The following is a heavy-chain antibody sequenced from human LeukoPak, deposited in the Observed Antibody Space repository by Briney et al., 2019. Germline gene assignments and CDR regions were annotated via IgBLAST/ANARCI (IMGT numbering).Heavy chain of an antibody. CDR2: ISSDGSIT. J-gene: IGHJ4*02. CDR1: GFTLRTYW. CDR3: ASDIGD. V-gene: IGHV3-74*01. Sequence: GGSLRLSCAASGFTLRTYWMHCVRQAPGKGLVWVSRISSDGSITTYADSVKGRFAISRDDAKNTLYLHMNSLRVEDSAVYYCASDIGDWGQGTLVTVSS. D-gene: IGHD3-10*01.